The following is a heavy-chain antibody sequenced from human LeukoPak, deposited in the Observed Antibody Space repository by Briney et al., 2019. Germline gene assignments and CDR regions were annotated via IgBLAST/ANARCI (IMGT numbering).Heavy chain of an antibody. CDR2: ISSSGGNT. D-gene: IGHD3-22*01. J-gene: IGHJ4*02. Sequence: GGSLRLSCAASGFTFSSHGMSWVRQTPGKGLEWVSTISSSGGNTYYADSVKSRFTISRDNSKNTLYLQMNSLRAEDTAIYYCAKDLGGAMIVVVGGQGTLVTVSS. CDR3: AKDLGGAMIVVV. V-gene: IGHV3-23*01. CDR1: GFTFSSHG.